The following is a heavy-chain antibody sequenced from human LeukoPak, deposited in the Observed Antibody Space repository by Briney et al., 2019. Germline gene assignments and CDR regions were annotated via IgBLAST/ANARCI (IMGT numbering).Heavy chain of an antibody. J-gene: IGHJ4*02. Sequence: GGSLRLSCAASGFTFSSYAMSWVRQAPGKGLEWVSAISGSGGSTYYADSVKGRFAISRDNSKNTLYLQMNSLRAEDTAVYYCAKTIGSGGDGGYWGQGTLVTVSS. D-gene: IGHD6-19*01. V-gene: IGHV3-23*01. CDR3: AKTIGSGGDGGY. CDR2: ISGSGGST. CDR1: GFTFSSYA.